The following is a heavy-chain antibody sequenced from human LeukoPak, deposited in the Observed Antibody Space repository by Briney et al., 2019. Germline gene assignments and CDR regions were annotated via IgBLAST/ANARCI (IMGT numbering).Heavy chain of an antibody. CDR1: GYTFTSYG. CDR2: ISAYNGNT. CDR3: VRDSITFGGVIVTL. V-gene: IGHV1-18*04. J-gene: IGHJ3*01. D-gene: IGHD3-16*02. Sequence: GASVKVSCKASGYTFTSYGISWVRQAPGQGLEWMGWISAYNGNTNYAQKLQGRVTMTTDTSTSTAYMELRSLRSDDTAVYYCVRDSITFGGVIVTLWGQGTMVTVSS.